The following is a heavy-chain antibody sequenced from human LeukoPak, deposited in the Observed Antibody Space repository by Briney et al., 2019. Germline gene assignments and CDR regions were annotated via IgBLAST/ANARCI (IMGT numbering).Heavy chain of an antibody. V-gene: IGHV5-51*01. D-gene: IGHD6-13*01. CDR3: ARVGSSSWYDFDY. CDR2: IDPGNSDT. CDR1: GYDFPSYW. J-gene: IGHJ4*02. Sequence: ESLKISCKGSGYDFPSYWIGWVRQTPGKGLEWMGIIDPGNSDTRYSPSFQGQVTMSADRSTSTAYLQWSSLKASDTAIYYCARVGSSSWYDFDYWGQGTLVTVSS.